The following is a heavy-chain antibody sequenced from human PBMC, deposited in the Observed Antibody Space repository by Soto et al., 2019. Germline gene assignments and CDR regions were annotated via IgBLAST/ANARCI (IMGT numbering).Heavy chain of an antibody. J-gene: IGHJ6*02. V-gene: IGHV3-23*01. D-gene: IGHD2-2*01. Sequence: GGSLRLSCAASGFTFSSYAMSWVRQAPGKGLEWVSTISGSRGSTYYADSVKGRFTISRDISKNTLYLQMNSLRAEDTAVYYCATPYCSSTSCYHYYYGMDVWGQGTTVTVSS. CDR1: GFTFSSYA. CDR2: ISGSRGST. CDR3: ATPYCSSTSCYHYYYGMDV.